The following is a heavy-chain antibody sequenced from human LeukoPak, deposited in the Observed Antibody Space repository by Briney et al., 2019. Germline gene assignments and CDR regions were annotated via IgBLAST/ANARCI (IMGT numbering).Heavy chain of an antibody. D-gene: IGHD3-10*01. CDR3: AKDRGSGRVRGVIINY. J-gene: IGHJ4*02. CDR2: IYSGGST. V-gene: IGHV3-53*01. CDR1: GASFSDYY. Sequence: PSETLSLTCAVYGASFSDYYWWSWIRQAPGKGLEWVSVIYSGGSTYYADSVKGRFTISRDNSKNTLYLQMNSLRAEDTAVYYCAKDRGSGRVRGVIINYWGQGTLVTVSS.